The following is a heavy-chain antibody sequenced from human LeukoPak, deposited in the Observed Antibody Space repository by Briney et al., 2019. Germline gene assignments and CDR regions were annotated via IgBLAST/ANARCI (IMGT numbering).Heavy chain of an antibody. CDR1: GYTLTELS. Sequence: ASVKVSCKVSGYTLTELSMHWVRQAPGKGLEWMGWMNPNSGNTGYAQKFQGRVTMTRNTSISTAYMELSSLRSEDTAVYYCARVPAARNWFDPWGQGTLVTVSS. D-gene: IGHD2-2*01. J-gene: IGHJ5*02. CDR2: MNPNSGNT. CDR3: ARVPAARNWFDP. V-gene: IGHV1-8*01.